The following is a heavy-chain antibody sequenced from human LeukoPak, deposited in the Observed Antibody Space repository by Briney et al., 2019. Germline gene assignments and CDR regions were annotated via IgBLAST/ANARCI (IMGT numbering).Heavy chain of an antibody. J-gene: IGHJ4*02. D-gene: IGHD3-9*01. Sequence: SETLSLTCAVSGGSISSSSWWSWVRQPPGKGLEWIGEIYHNGNTNYNPSLKSRVTISVDKSKNQFSLKLSSVTAADTAVYYCARDSPRGYDIGPFDYWGQGTLVTVSS. V-gene: IGHV4-4*02. CDR3: ARDSPRGYDIGPFDY. CDR2: IYHNGNT. CDR1: GGSISSSSW.